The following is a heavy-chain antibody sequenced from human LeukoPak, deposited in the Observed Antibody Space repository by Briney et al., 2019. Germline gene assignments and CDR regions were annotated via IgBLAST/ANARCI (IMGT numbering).Heavy chain of an antibody. V-gene: IGHV3-30*03. Sequence: SGRPLRLSCAASGFTFSSYGMHWVRQAPGKGLEWEAVISYDGSNKYYADSVKGRFTISRDNSKNTLYLQMNSLRAEDTAVYYCARGPVEHYDSSGYPYNWFDPWGQGTLVTVSS. D-gene: IGHD3-22*01. CDR2: ISYDGSNK. CDR1: GFTFSSYG. CDR3: ARGPVEHYDSSGYPYNWFDP. J-gene: IGHJ5*02.